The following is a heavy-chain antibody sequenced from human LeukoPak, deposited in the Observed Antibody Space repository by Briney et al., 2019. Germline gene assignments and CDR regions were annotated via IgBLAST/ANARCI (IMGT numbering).Heavy chain of an antibody. D-gene: IGHD3-22*01. V-gene: IGHV3-33*01. CDR1: GFIFTSYG. Sequence: GGSLRLSCAASGFIFTSYGMHWVRQAPGKGLEWVAVVWFDGSKKYYADSVKGRFTISRDNSKNTVYLQMSSLRAEDTAVYYCVRLRRNSDRSGYYYYYDYWGQGILVTVSS. CDR2: VWFDGSKK. J-gene: IGHJ4*02. CDR3: VRLRRNSDRSGYYYYYDY.